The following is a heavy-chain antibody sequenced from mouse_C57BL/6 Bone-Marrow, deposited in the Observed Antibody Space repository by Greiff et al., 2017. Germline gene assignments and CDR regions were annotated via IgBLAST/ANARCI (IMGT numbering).Heavy chain of an antibody. Sequence: EVMLVESGGGLVQPGESLKLSCESNEYEFPSHDMSWVRKTPEKRLELVAAINSDGGSTYYPDTMERRFIISRDNTKKTLYLQMSSLRSEDTALYYCARQGSGYDAGYAMDYWGQGTSVTVSS. V-gene: IGHV5-2*01. CDR1: EYEFPSHD. CDR3: ARQGSGYDAGYAMDY. D-gene: IGHD2-2*01. CDR2: INSDGGST. J-gene: IGHJ4*01.